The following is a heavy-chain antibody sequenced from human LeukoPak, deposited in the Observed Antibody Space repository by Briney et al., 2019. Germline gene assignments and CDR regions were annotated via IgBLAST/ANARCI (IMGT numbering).Heavy chain of an antibody. J-gene: IGHJ4*02. D-gene: IGHD6-13*01. Sequence: ASVTVSCTASGYTFTSYDINWVRQATGQGLEWMGWLNPNSGNTGYAQKFQGRVTMTRDTSINTAYMELSSLRSEDTAVCYCARGDWQQLGWGQGTLVTVSS. V-gene: IGHV1-8*01. CDR1: GYTFTSYD. CDR2: LNPNSGNT. CDR3: ARGDWQQLG.